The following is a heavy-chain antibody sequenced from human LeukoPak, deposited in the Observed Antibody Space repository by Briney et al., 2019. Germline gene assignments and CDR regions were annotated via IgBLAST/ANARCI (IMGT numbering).Heavy chain of an antibody. CDR3: ARGGEMATITGY. Sequence: ASVKVSCKASVYTFTNFYIHWVRQAPGQGLEWMGWMNPNSGDTSYAQKFQGRVTMTRDTSISTAYMELSRLRSDDTAVYYCARGGEMATITGYWGQGTLVTVSS. CDR1: VYTFTNFY. D-gene: IGHD5-24*01. J-gene: IGHJ4*02. V-gene: IGHV1-2*02. CDR2: MNPNSGDT.